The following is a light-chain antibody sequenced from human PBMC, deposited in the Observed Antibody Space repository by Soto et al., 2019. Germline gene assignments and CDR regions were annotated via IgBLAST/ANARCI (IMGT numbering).Light chain of an antibody. CDR3: QQYNSYDT. J-gene: IGKJ2*01. Sequence: DIQMTQSPSTLSASVGDRVTITCRASQSISSWLAWYQQKPGKAPKLLIYKASSLESGVPSRFSGSGSGTEFTLPISSLQPDDFATYYCQQYNSYDTFGQGTKLEIK. CDR2: KAS. CDR1: QSISSW. V-gene: IGKV1-5*03.